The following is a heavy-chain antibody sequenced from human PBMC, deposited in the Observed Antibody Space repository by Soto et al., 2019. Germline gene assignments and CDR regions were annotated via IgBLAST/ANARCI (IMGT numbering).Heavy chain of an antibody. Sequence: QVHLEQSGAEVTKPGSSVKVSCKAAGGTFSTYTLIWVRQAPGQGLEWMGRIIPMLTVTNSAQKFQGRVTLTADKSTSTDFMELTSLTSDDTAVYYCSIGSWSAETFDVWGQGTVVTVSS. CDR1: GGTFSTYT. J-gene: IGHJ3*01. CDR2: IIPMLTVT. CDR3: SIGSWSAETFDV. V-gene: IGHV1-69*02. D-gene: IGHD2-2*01.